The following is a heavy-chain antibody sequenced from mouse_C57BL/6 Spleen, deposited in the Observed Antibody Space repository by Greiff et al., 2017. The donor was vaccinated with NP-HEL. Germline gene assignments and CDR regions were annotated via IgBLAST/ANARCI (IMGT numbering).Heavy chain of an antibody. CDR1: GYTFTDYY. J-gene: IGHJ1*03. V-gene: IGHV1-26*01. Sequence: VQLQQSGPELVKPGASVKISCKASGYTFTDYYMNWVKQSHGKSLEWIGDINPNNGGTSYNQKFKGKATLTVDKSSSTAYMELRSLTSEDSAVYYCARPYGSSNWYFDVWGTGTTVTVSS. CDR2: INPNNGGT. CDR3: ARPYGSSNWYFDV. D-gene: IGHD1-1*01.